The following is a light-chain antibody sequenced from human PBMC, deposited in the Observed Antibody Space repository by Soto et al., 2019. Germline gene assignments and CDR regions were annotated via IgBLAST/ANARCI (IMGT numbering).Light chain of an antibody. CDR2: DAS. CDR1: QSIASY. J-gene: IGKJ1*01. Sequence: DIQMTQSPSSLSASVGDSVTITCRASQSIASYVNWYQQKPGKAPKLLIYDASSLESGVPSRFSGSGSGTEFTLTISSLQPDDFATYYCQQYNSYWTFGQGTKVDIK. CDR3: QQYNSYWT. V-gene: IGKV1-5*01.